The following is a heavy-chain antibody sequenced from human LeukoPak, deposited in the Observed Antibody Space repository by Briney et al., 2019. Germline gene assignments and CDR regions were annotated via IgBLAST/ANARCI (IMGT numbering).Heavy chain of an antibody. CDR2: INHSGIT. CDR3: ARVTVSYSSSHPLDY. Sequence: PSETLSLTCAVYGGSFSGYYWSWIRQPPGKGLEWIGEINHSGITNYNPSLKSRVTISVDTSKNQFSLKLSSVTAADTAVYYCARVTVSYSSSHPLDYWGQGTLVTVSS. CDR1: GGSFSGYY. J-gene: IGHJ4*02. D-gene: IGHD6-13*01. V-gene: IGHV4-34*01.